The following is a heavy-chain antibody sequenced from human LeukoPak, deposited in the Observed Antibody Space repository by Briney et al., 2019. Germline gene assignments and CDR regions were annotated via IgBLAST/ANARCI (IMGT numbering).Heavy chain of an antibody. CDR1: GFTFSSYA. CDR3: AKGSRSNVYYPPDY. Sequence: PGGSLRLSCAASGFTFSSYAMSWVRQAPGKGLEWVSAISGSGGSTYYADSVKGRFTISRDNSKNTLYLQMNGLRAEDTAVYYCAKGSRSNVYYPPDYWGQGTLVTVSS. D-gene: IGHD1-26*01. J-gene: IGHJ4*02. CDR2: ISGSGGST. V-gene: IGHV3-23*01.